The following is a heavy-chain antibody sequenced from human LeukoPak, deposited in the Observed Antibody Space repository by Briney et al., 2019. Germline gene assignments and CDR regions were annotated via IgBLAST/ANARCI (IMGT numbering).Heavy chain of an antibody. CDR3: VRVGSVAGSDYLDY. CDR2: SRNKAKSYTT. D-gene: IGHD6-19*01. Sequence: GGSLRLSCAVSGFTFSDHFLDWVRQAPGKGLEWVGRSRNKAKSYTTEYAASVKGRFTISREDTKNSLYLQMNSLKTEDTAVYYCVRVGSVAGSDYLDYWGQGTLVTVSS. V-gene: IGHV3-72*01. J-gene: IGHJ4*02. CDR1: GFTFSDHF.